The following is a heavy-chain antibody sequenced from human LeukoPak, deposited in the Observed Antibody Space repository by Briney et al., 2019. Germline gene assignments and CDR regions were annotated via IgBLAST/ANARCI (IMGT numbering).Heavy chain of an antibody. CDR1: GFTFSSYS. V-gene: IGHV3-21*01. D-gene: IGHD6-19*01. CDR2: ISSSSSYI. Sequence: GGSLRLSCAASGFTFSSYSMNWVRQAPGKGLEWVSSISSSSSYIYYADSVKGRFTISRDNAKNSLYLQMNSLRAEDTAVYYCARDPAAVAGTFDYWGQGTLVTVPS. CDR3: ARDPAAVAGTFDY. J-gene: IGHJ4*02.